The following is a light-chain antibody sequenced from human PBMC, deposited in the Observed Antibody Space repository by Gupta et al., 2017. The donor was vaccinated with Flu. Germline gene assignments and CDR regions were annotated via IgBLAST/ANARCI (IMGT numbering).Light chain of an antibody. J-gene: IGKJ2*01. V-gene: IGKV1-39*01. CDR3: QQRDSTPYN. Sequence: DIQMTQSPSSLSASVGDRVTITCRASQRVSNYLNWYQQKPGKAPKVLIYAASSLQSGVPSRFSGRGSGTDFTLTISRLQPEDSATYYCQQRDSTPYNFGQGTKLEIK. CDR2: AAS. CDR1: QRVSNY.